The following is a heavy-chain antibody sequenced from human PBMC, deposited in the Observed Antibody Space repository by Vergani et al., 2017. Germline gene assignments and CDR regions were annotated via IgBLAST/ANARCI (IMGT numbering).Heavy chain of an antibody. D-gene: IGHD2-15*01. Sequence: QVQLQESGPGLVKPSETLSLTRTVSNDSVSNTFYYWGWIRQTPGKGLEWIGSIYYSGSTYYNPSLESRVTMSVDTSKSQFSLKLSSVTAADTAVYYCVRDPWESGGPYSGCWGRGTLVSVSS. CDR2: IYYSGST. V-gene: IGHV4-39*02. J-gene: IGHJ4*02. CDR3: VRDPWESGGPYSGC. CDR1: NDSVSNTFYY.